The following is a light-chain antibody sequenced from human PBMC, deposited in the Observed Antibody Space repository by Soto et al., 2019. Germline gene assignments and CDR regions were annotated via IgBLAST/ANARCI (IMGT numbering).Light chain of an antibody. V-gene: IGLV2-14*01. CDR3: ISYTGSSTYVV. CDR1: SSGVGGYNY. Sequence: QSALTQPASVSGSPGQSITISCTGTSSGVGGYNYVSWYQQHPGKAPKLMIYDVNNRPSGVSNRFSGSKSGNTASLTISGLQAEDEAYYYCISYTGSSTYVVFGGGTKVTVL. CDR2: DVN. J-gene: IGLJ2*01.